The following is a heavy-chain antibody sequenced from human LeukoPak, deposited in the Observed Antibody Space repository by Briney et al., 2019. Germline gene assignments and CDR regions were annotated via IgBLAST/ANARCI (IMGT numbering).Heavy chain of an antibody. CDR3: AGGPGIVGATTVDY. V-gene: IGHV4-30-2*01. Sequence: SQTLSLTCTVSGGSISSGGYYWSWIRQPPGKGLEWIGEINHSGSTNYNPSLKSRVTISVDTSKNQFSLKLSSVTAADTAVYYCAGGPGIVGATTVDYWGQGTLVTVSS. D-gene: IGHD1-26*01. CDR1: GGSISSGGYY. J-gene: IGHJ4*02. CDR2: INHSGST.